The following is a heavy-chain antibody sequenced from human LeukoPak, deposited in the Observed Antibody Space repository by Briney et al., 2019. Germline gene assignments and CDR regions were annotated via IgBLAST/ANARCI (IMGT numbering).Heavy chain of an antibody. J-gene: IGHJ6*03. V-gene: IGHV4-34*01. D-gene: IGHD3-3*01. Sequence: SETLSLTCAVYGGSFSGYYWSWIRQPPGKGLEWIGEINHSGSTNYNPSLKSRVTISVDTSKNQFSLKLSSVTAADTAVYYCARAGPSYNFWSGSYYYYMDVWGKGTTVTVSS. CDR2: INHSGST. CDR1: GGSFSGYY. CDR3: ARAGPSYNFWSGSYYYYMDV.